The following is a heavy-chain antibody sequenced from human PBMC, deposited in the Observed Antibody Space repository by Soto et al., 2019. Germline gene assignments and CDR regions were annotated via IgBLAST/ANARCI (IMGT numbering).Heavy chain of an antibody. CDR2: ISYDGSNK. CDR1: GFTFSSYG. Sequence: VQLVESGGGVVQPGRSLRLSCAASGFTFSSYGMHWVRQAPGKGLEWVAVISYDGSNKYYADSVKGRFTISRDNSKNTLYLQMNSLRAEDTAVYYCAKDFISNYYYYYGMDVWGQGTTVTVSS. CDR3: AKDFISNYYYYYGMDV. V-gene: IGHV3-30*18. D-gene: IGHD3-16*02. J-gene: IGHJ6*02.